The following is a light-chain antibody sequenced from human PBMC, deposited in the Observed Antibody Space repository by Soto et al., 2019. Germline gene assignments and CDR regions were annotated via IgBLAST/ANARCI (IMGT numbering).Light chain of an antibody. CDR3: QKFSSYPLT. Sequence: EIVLTQSPGTLSFSPGERATLYCRASQSVSNAYLAWYQQKPGQAPRLLIYGASTRATDIPDRFTGSGSGTDFTLTISRLEPEDFAVYYCQKFSSYPLTFGGGTTVDIK. CDR2: GAS. J-gene: IGKJ4*01. CDR1: QSVSNAY. V-gene: IGKV3-20*01.